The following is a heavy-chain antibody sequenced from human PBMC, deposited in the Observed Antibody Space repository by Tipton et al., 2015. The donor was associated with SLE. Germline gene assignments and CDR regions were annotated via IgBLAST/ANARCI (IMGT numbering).Heavy chain of an antibody. J-gene: IGHJ4*02. V-gene: IGHV4-4*07. CDR2: ICCGGST. D-gene: IGHD2-2*01. CDR1: GGSINGYY. CDR3: VVCSPSSCSYFDY. Sequence: TLSLTCTVSGGSINGYYWGWVRQPAGKGLEWIGRICCGGSTKYNPSLDSRVSLSVDASKDQFSLKLSSVTAADTAVYYCVVCSPSSCSYFDYWGQGRLVTVSS.